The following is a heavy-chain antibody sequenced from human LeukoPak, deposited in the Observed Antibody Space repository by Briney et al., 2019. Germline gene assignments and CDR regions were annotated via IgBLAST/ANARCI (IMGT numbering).Heavy chain of an antibody. J-gene: IGHJ4*02. V-gene: IGHV3-9*01. CDR3: AKGLIWFGELFLSPFDY. D-gene: IGHD3-10*01. CDR2: ISWNSGSI. CDR1: GFTFDDYA. Sequence: GGSLRLSCAASGFTFDDYAVHWVRQAPGKGLEWVSGISWNSGSIGYADSVKGRFTISRDNAKNSLYLQMNSLRAEDTALYYCAKGLIWFGELFLSPFDYWGQGTLVTVSS.